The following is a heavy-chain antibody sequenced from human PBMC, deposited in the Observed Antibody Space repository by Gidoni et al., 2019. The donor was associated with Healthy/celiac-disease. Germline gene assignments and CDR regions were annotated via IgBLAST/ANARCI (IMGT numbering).Heavy chain of an antibody. CDR2: IYHSGST. CDR1: GYSIGSGYY. V-gene: IGHV4-38-2*02. Sequence: QVQLQESGPGLVRPSETLSLTCTVSGYSIGSGYYWGWIRQPPGKGLEWIGSIYHSGSTYYNPSLKSRVTISVDTSKNQFSLKLSSVTAADTAVYYCARARYSSSWYAGSYNWFDPWGQGTLVTVSS. CDR3: ARARYSSSWYAGSYNWFDP. J-gene: IGHJ5*02. D-gene: IGHD6-13*01.